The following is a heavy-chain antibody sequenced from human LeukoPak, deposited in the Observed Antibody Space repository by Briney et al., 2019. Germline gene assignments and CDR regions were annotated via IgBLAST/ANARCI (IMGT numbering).Heavy chain of an antibody. CDR2: ISPNSGGT. Sequence: ASVTVSCKASGYTFTYLYMHWVRQAPGQGLEWMGWISPNSGGTNYAQKFQGRVTMTRDTSISIAYMELSRLTSDDTAVYYCARARYSSGWYPFDYWGQGTLVTVSS. V-gene: IGHV1-2*02. J-gene: IGHJ4*02. CDR3: ARARYSSGWYPFDY. D-gene: IGHD6-19*01. CDR1: GYTFTYLY.